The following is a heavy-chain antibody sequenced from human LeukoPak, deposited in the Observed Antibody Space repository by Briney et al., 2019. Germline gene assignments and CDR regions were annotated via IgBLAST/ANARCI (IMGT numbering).Heavy chain of an antibody. CDR1: GGSISSYY. CDR2: IYYSGTT. V-gene: IGHV4-59*01. CDR3: ARQVDTAMVHLDY. D-gene: IGHD5-18*01. J-gene: IGHJ4*02. Sequence: SETLSLTCTVSGGSISSYYWIWVRQPPGKGLEWIGYIYYSGTTNYNPSLKSRVTISVDTSKNQFSLKLTSVTAADTAVYYCARQVDTAMVHLDYWGQGTLVTVSS.